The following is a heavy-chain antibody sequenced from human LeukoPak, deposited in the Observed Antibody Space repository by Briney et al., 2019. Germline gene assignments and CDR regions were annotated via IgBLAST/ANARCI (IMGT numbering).Heavy chain of an antibody. D-gene: IGHD2-2*01. CDR2: FDPEDGET. CDR3: ATGHCSSTSCYGLPYFDY. Sequence: ASVKVSCKVSGYTLTELSMHWVRQAPGKGLEWMGGFDPEDGETIYAQKFQGRVTMTEDTSTDTAYMELSSLRSEDTAVYYCATGHCSSTSCYGLPYFDYWGQGTLVTVFS. J-gene: IGHJ4*02. CDR1: GYTLTELS. V-gene: IGHV1-24*01.